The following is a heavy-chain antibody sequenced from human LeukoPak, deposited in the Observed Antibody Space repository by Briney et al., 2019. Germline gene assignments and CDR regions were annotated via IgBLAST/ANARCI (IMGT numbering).Heavy chain of an antibody. Sequence: GGSLRLSCAASGFTFSSYEMNWVRQAPGKGLEWVSYISSSGSTIYYADSVKGRFTISRDNAKSSLYLQMNSLRAEDTAVYYCAKRRGGAQLWLGYYFDYWGQGTLVTVSS. V-gene: IGHV3-48*03. CDR2: ISSSGSTI. D-gene: IGHD5-18*01. CDR1: GFTFSSYE. CDR3: AKRRGGAQLWLGYYFDY. J-gene: IGHJ4*02.